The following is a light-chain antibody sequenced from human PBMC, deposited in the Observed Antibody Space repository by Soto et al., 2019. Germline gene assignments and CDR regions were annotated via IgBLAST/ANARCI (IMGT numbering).Light chain of an antibody. V-gene: IGKV3-11*01. CDR3: QQRSNWPPIT. Sequence: FTQSPATLSVSPGQRVTLSWRASQSISSYLAWYQQRPGQPSRLLIYDASNRATGSPARFSGRGSGTDFTLTISSLEPEDFAVYYCQQRSNWPPITFGQGTRVEIK. J-gene: IGKJ5*01. CDR1: QSISSY. CDR2: DAS.